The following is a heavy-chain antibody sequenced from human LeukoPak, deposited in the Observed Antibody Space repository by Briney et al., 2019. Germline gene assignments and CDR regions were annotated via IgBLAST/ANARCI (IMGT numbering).Heavy chain of an antibody. CDR2: IYYSGST. CDR3: ARHLTYYYDSSGYNDAFDI. J-gene: IGHJ3*02. D-gene: IGHD3-22*01. Sequence: SETLSLTCTVSGGSISSGGYYWSWIRQHPGKGLEWIGYIYYSGSTYFNPSLKSRVTISVDTSKNQFSLKLSSVTAAATAVYYCARHLTYYYDSSGYNDAFDIWGQGTMVTVSS. CDR1: GGSISSGGYY. V-gene: IGHV4-31*03.